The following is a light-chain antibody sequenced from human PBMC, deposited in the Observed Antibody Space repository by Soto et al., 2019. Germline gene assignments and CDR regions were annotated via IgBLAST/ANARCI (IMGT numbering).Light chain of an antibody. J-gene: IGKJ5*01. Sequence: ILLTQSPGTLSLSPGERATLSCRASQSVSRTYLAWYQQKPVQARRLLIYATSSRATGIPDRFSGSGSGTDFTLTISRMQPEDFAVYYCQQYGRSGTFGQGTRLEIK. CDR3: QQYGRSGT. CDR2: ATS. CDR1: QSVSRTY. V-gene: IGKV3-20*01.